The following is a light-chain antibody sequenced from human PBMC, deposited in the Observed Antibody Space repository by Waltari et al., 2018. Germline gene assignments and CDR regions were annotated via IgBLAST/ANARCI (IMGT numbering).Light chain of an antibody. CDR1: QRVSISY. CDR3: QQYGISPPYT. Sequence: EIVLTQSTGTLSVSPGERAPHSSRARQRVSISYIAWYQQEPGQSPRLRIYGASSRATGIPDRFSGSWSGTDFTLTISRLEPEDFAVYYCQQYGISPPYTFGQGTKLEIK. V-gene: IGKV3-20*01. J-gene: IGKJ2*01. CDR2: GAS.